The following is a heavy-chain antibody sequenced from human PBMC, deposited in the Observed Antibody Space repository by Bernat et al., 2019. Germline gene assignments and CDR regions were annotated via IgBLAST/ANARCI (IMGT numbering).Heavy chain of an antibody. Sequence: EVQLVESGGGLVQPGGSLRLSCAASGFTFSSYWMSWVRQAPGKGLEWVANIKQDGSEKHYVDSVKGRFTISRDNAKNSLYLQMYSLRAEDTAMYYCAKVPFYEGSPMNYWGQGTLVTVSS. CDR2: IKQDGSEK. J-gene: IGHJ4*02. CDR3: AKVPFYEGSPMNY. V-gene: IGHV3-7*03. D-gene: IGHD2/OR15-2a*01. CDR1: GFTFSSYW.